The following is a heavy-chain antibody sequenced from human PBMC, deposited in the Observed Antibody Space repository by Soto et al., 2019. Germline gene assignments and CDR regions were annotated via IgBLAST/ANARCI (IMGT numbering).Heavy chain of an antibody. CDR1: GYSFTSYG. Sequence: PGESLKISCKGSGYSFTSYGIGWVRQMPEKGLEWMGIIYPGDSDTRYSPSFQGQVTISADRSISTAYLQWGSLKASDTAMYYCARHTWSSGSPAAFDYWGQGTLVTVSS. CDR2: IYPGDSDT. V-gene: IGHV5-51*01. J-gene: IGHJ4*02. D-gene: IGHD1-26*01. CDR3: ARHTWSSGSPAAFDY.